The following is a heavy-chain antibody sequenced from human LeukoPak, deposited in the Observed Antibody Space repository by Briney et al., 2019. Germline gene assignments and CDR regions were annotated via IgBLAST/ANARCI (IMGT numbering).Heavy chain of an antibody. V-gene: IGHV3-48*01. CDR1: GFTFSSHS. J-gene: IGHJ6*03. Sequence: PGGSLRLSCAASGFTFSSHSMNWVRQAPGEGLEWVSYISSSGSTIYYADSVKGRFTISRDNSKNTLYLQMNSLRAEDTAVYYCAKGCDYGDYGGDPSTYYMDVWGKGTTVTVSS. CDR2: ISSSGSTI. D-gene: IGHD4-17*01. CDR3: AKGCDYGDYGGDPSTYYMDV.